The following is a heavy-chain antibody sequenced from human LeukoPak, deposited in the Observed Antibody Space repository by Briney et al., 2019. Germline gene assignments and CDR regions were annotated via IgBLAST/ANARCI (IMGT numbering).Heavy chain of an antibody. CDR3: ARDSYYDTSGYFNDTFDM. CDR2: TSDSGDT. J-gene: IGHJ3*02. Sequence: SETLSLTCTVSGVSISSYYWSWIRQPPGMGLEWIGHTSDSGDTNYNPSLKSRVTISVDTSKKQFSLKLSSVTTADTAVYYCARDSYYDTSGYFNDTFDMWGQGTLVTVSS. D-gene: IGHD3-22*01. CDR1: GVSISSYY. V-gene: IGHV4-59*01.